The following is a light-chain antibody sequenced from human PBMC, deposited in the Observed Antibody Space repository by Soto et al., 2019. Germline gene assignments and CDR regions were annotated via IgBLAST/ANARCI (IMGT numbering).Light chain of an antibody. CDR1: SSDVGGSKV. J-gene: IGLJ1*01. Sequence: QSVLTQPASVSGSPGQSITISCTGPSSDVGGSKVVSWYQHHPGKAPKLIIYEVSNRPSGVSNRFSGSKSGNTASLTISGLQAEDEADYYCSSYTTSSTQVFGTGTKLTVL. CDR2: EVS. V-gene: IGLV2-14*01. CDR3: SSYTTSSTQV.